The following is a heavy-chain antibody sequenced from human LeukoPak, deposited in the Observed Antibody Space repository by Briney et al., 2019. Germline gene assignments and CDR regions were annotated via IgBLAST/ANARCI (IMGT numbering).Heavy chain of an antibody. Sequence: GGSLRLSCAASGFGFSDSWMSWVRQAPGEGLEWVAGINKNGDAKYYADSVKGRFTISRDNSKNTLFLQIDSLRAEDTAVYYCARDIHKWGSESRGQGTLVTVSS. J-gene: IGHJ4*02. D-gene: IGHD7-27*01. CDR2: INKNGDAK. V-gene: IGHV3-23*01. CDR3: ARDIHKWGSES. CDR1: GFGFSDSW.